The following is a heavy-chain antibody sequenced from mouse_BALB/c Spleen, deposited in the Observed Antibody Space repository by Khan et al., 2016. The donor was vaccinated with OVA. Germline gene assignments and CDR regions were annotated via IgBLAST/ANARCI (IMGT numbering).Heavy chain of an antibody. V-gene: IGHV3-2*02. CDR3: ARWFTY. Sequence: QLEESGPGLVKPSQSLSLTCTVTGYSITSDYAWNWIRQFPGNILEWMGYISYSGSTTYNPSIKSRISITRDTSKNQFFLHLNSVTTEDTATYYCARWFTYWGQGTLVTVSA. CDR2: ISYSGST. CDR1: GYSITSDYA. J-gene: IGHJ3*01.